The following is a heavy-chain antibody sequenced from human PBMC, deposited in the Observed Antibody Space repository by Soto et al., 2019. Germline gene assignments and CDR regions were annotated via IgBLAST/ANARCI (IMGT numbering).Heavy chain of an antibody. CDR2: VEYGGCT. CDR3: ATHVRGAVTLNWFDP. Sequence: SDTLSLSCTVCGDSVLSSNFYWGWIRQTPGMWLEGMWSVEYGGCTYDNPSLKSLVTLSADTSKNQFSLKLTSGTAAGTAIYYCATHVRGAVTLNWFDPWGHGTLDTV. J-gene: IGHJ5*02. CDR1: GDSVLSSNFY. V-gene: IGHV4-39*01. D-gene: IGHD3-10*02.